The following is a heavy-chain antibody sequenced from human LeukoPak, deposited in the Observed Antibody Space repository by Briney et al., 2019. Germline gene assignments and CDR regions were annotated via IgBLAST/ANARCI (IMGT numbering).Heavy chain of an antibody. CDR3: ARESSSGYYHRRPLDY. Sequence: GGSLRLSCVASGFTFSGYAMYWVRQAPGKGLEWVAVISYDGSNKYYADSVKGRFTISRDNSKNTLYLQMNSLRAEDTAVYYCARESSSGYYHRRPLDYWGQGTLVTVSS. CDR1: GFTFSGYA. D-gene: IGHD3-22*01. CDR2: ISYDGSNK. J-gene: IGHJ4*02. V-gene: IGHV3-30*04.